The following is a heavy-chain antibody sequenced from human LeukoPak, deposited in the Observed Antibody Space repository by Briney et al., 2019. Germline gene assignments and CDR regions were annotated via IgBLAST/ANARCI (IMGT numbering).Heavy chain of an antibody. J-gene: IGHJ4*02. D-gene: IGHD1-14*01. CDR3: AREILGGFNPGAY. V-gene: IGHV4-59*11. CDR1: LDSNIRHF. CDR2: IHRSGSP. Sequence: PSETLSLTCTVSLDSNIRHFWRWVRQPPGKGLEWIGEIHRSGSPNYNPSLQSRVTIPIDRSRNQIVLELSSVTAADTAFYYWAREILGGFNPGAYWSQGTLVTVSS.